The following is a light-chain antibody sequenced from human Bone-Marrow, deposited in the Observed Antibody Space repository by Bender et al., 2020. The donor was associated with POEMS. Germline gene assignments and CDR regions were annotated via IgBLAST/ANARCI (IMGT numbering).Light chain of an antibody. J-gene: IGLJ3*02. Sequence: QSVLTQPPSVSGAPGQRVTISCSGTRSDVGGYDFVSWYQLHPGKPPKLIIYDVSNRPSGVSNRFSGSKSGTSASLAITGLQAEDEGDYYCQSYDNSLGGWVFGGGTKLTVL. CDR1: RSDVGGYDF. CDR3: QSYDNSLGGWV. V-gene: IGLV2-14*03. CDR2: DVS.